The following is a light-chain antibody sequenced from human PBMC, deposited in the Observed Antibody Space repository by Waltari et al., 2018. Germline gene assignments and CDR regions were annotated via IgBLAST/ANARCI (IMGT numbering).Light chain of an antibody. CDR3: SSFTETNTRV. V-gene: IGLV2-14*03. CDR2: EVS. J-gene: IGLJ3*02. Sequence: QSALTQPPSVSGSPGQSITISCPGTSSDIGAYNYVSWYQQYPGKAPKLIIFEVSHRPSGVSDRFSGSKSGNKASLTISGLQAKDEADYYCSSFTETNTRVFGGGTQVTV. CDR1: SSDIGAYNY.